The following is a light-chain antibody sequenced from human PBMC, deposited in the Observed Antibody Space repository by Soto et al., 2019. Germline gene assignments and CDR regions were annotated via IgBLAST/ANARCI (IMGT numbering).Light chain of an antibody. J-gene: IGLJ3*02. CDR1: SSDIGGYNY. Sequence: QSALTQPASVSGSPGQSITISCTGTSSDIGGYNYVSWYQHHPDKAPKLLLYEVSNRPSGVSDRFSGSKSGNTASLTISGLQPEDEADYYCSSFTIVSTLVFGGGTKLTVL. CDR3: SSFTIVSTLV. V-gene: IGLV2-14*01. CDR2: EVS.